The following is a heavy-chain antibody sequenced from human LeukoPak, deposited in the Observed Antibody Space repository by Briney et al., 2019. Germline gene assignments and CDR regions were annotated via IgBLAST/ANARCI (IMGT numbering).Heavy chain of an antibody. D-gene: IGHD3-10*02. J-gene: IGHJ6*04. CDR1: GFTFSNAW. Sequence: TGGSLRLSCAASGFTFSNAWMSWVRQAPGKGLEWVGRIKSKTDGGTTDYAAPVKGRFTISRDDSKNTLYLQMNSLKTEDTAVYYCAELGITMIGGVWGKGTTVTISS. CDR3: AELGITMIGGV. CDR2: IKSKTDGGTT. V-gene: IGHV3-15*01.